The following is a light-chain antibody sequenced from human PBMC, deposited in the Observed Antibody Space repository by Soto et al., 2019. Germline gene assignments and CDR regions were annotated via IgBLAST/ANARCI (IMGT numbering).Light chain of an antibody. CDR3: QQYNSYPWT. CDR2: DAS. V-gene: IGKV1-5*01. J-gene: IGKJ1*01. Sequence: DYQVTQSPSTLSASVGDRVTITCRASQSISSWLAWYQQKPGKAPKLLIYDASSLESGVPSRFSGSGSGTEFTLTISSLQPDDFAAYYCQQYNSYPWTFGQGTKV. CDR1: QSISSW.